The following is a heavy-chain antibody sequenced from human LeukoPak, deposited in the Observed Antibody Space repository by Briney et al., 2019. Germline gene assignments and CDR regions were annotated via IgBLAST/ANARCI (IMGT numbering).Heavy chain of an antibody. CDR3: ARIPLNEYSSSERDET. Sequence: SVKVSCKASGGIFSSYAISWVRQAPGQGLEWMGGIIPIFGTANYAQKFQGRVTITTDESTSTAYMEPSSLRSEDTAVYYCARIPLNEYSSSERDETWGQGTLVTVSS. J-gene: IGHJ5*02. V-gene: IGHV1-69*05. CDR2: IIPIFGTA. D-gene: IGHD6-6*01. CDR1: GGIFSSYA.